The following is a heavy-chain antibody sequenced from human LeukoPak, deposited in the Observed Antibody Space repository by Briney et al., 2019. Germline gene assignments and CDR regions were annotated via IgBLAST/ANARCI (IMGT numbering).Heavy chain of an antibody. CDR3: ARGVLHFDY. CDR1: GFTFSSHG. J-gene: IGHJ4*02. Sequence: GGSLRLSCAASGFTFSSHGMHWVRQAPGKGLEWVAVISYDGGNKYYADSVKGRFTISRDHSKNTLYLQMNSLRAEDTAVYYCARGVLHFDYWGQGTLVTVSS. CDR2: ISYDGGNK. V-gene: IGHV3-30*19.